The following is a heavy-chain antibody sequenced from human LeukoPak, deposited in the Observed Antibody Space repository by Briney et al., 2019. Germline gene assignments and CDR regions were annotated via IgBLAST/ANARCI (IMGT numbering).Heavy chain of an antibody. D-gene: IGHD3-3*01. V-gene: IGHV3-21*01. CDR3: ARDRTPFLDYDFWSGYYTEADY. CDR2: ISSSSSYI. J-gene: IGHJ4*02. Sequence: PGGSLRLSCAASGFTFSSYSMNWVRQAPGKGLEWVSSISSSSSYIYYADSVKGRFTISRDNAKNSLYLQMNSLRAEDTAVYYCARDRTPFLDYDFWSGYYTEADYWGQGTLVTVSS. CDR1: GFTFSSYS.